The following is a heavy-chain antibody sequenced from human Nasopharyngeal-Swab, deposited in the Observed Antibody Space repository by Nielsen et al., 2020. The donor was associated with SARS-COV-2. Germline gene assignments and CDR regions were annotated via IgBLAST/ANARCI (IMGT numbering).Heavy chain of an antibody. D-gene: IGHD3-22*01. J-gene: IGHJ6*03. CDR3: ARAKGYYDSSGYYYYYYTDV. CDR2: IYYSGST. CDR1: GGSISSYY. V-gene: IGHV4-59*01. Sequence: GSLRLSCTVSGGSISSYYWSWIRQPPGKGLEWIGYIYYSGSTNYNPSLKSRVTISVDTSKNQFSLKLSSVTAADTAVYYCARAKGYYDSSGYYYYYYTDVWGKGTTVTVSS.